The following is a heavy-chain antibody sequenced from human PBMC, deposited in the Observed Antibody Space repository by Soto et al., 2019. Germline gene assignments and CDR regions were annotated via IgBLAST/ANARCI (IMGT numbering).Heavy chain of an antibody. CDR1: GFTFDDYA. CDR3: AKDENGYSSSWLGF. D-gene: IGHD6-13*01. V-gene: IGHV3-9*01. Sequence: EVQLVESGGGLVQPGRSLRLSCAASGFTFDDYAMHWVRQAPGKGLEWVSGISWNSGSLGYADSVQGRFTISRDNAKNSLYRQMNCLRAEDTALYYCAKDENGYSSSWLGFWVQGTLVTVSS. CDR2: ISWNSGSL. J-gene: IGHJ4*02.